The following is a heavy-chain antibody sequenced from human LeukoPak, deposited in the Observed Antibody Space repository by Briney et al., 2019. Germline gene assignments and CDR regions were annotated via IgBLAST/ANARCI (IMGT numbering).Heavy chain of an antibody. CDR2: IYYSGST. J-gene: IGHJ6*03. D-gene: IGHD5-18*01. Sequence: SETLSLTCAVSGGSISVYYWSWIRQPPGKGLEWIGYIYYSGSTNYNPSLKSRVTISVDTSKNQFSLKLSSVTAADTAVYYCARGNTEYYYYYMDVWGKGTTVTVSS. CDR3: ARGNTEYYYYYMDV. V-gene: IGHV4-59*01. CDR1: GGSISVYY.